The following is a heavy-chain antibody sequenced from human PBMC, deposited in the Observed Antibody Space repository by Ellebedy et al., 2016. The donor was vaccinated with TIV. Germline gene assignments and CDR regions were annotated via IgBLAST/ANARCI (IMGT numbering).Heavy chain of an antibody. V-gene: IGHV4-59*01. J-gene: IGHJ5*02. D-gene: IGHD3-10*01. Sequence: MPSETLSLTCTVSGGSISSYYWSWIRQPPGKGLEWIGYIYYSGNTNYNPSLKSRVTISVDTSKKQFSLKVNSVTAADTAVYYCARDRANNSFDPWGQGTLVTVSS. CDR2: IYYSGNT. CDR3: ARDRANNSFDP. CDR1: GGSISSYY.